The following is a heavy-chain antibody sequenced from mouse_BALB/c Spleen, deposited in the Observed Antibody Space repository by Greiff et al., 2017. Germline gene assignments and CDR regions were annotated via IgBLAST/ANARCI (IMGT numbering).Heavy chain of an antibody. V-gene: IGHV1S81*02. Sequence: QVQLQQPGADLVKPGASVKLSCKASGYTFTSYWMHWVKQRPGQGLEWIGEINPSNGRTNYNEKFKSKAALTVDKSSSTAYMQLSSLTSEDSAVYYCAREYGSPWFAYWGQGTLVTVSA. CDR2: INPSNGRT. CDR1: GYTFTSYW. J-gene: IGHJ3*01. D-gene: IGHD1-1*01. CDR3: AREYGSPWFAY.